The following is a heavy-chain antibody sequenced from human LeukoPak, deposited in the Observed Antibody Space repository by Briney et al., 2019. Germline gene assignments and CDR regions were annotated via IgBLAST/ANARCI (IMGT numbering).Heavy chain of an antibody. J-gene: IGHJ4*02. D-gene: IGHD2/OR15-2a*01. CDR3: ARRRFYRPFDY. CDR1: GGSISSDNYF. V-gene: IGHV4-39*01. CDR2: VDYSGRT. Sequence: PSETLSLTCTVSGGSISSDNYFWGWIRQPPGKGPEWITNVDYSGRTFYNASLESRVTISVDTSKNQFSLKLNSVTPADTAVYYCARRRFYRPFDYWGQGTLVIVSS.